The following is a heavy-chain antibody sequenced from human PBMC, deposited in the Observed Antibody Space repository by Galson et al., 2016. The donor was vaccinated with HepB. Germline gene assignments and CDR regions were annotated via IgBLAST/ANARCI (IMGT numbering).Heavy chain of an antibody. V-gene: IGHV2-5*02. CDR3: AHRFGYYFDY. CDR1: GFSLNTSGVA. J-gene: IGHJ4*02. CDR2: IYWDADK. Sequence: PALVKPTQTLTLACSFSGFSLNTSGVAVGWVRQPPGQALEWVSLIYWDADKRYRPSLKNRLTVTKDTSKNQVVLIMTNMDPVDTSTYYCAHRFGYYFDYWGQGTLVTVSS. D-gene: IGHD3-10*01.